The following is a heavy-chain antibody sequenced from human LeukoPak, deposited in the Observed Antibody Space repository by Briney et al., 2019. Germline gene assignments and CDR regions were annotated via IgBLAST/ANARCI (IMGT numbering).Heavy chain of an antibody. J-gene: IGHJ4*02. CDR1: GDSISSRDYY. V-gene: IGHV4-31*03. CDR3: CGGSGTYYNFDY. CDR2: ISYTGNT. D-gene: IGHD3-10*01. Sequence: SQTLSLTCSVSGDSISSRDYYWAWIRQHPGKTLEWVGFISYTGNTYYNPSLRSRLNISIDTSKNQCSLRLSPATAADTAVYYCCGGSGTYYNFDYWGQGTLLTVSS.